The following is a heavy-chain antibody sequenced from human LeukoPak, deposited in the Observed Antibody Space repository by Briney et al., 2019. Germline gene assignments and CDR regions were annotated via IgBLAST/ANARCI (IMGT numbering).Heavy chain of an antibody. D-gene: IGHD2-15*01. CDR2: IYWDDDK. CDR1: GFSLSTSGVG. V-gene: IGHV2-5*02. CDR3: ARSLYYCSDNYCVFFDS. J-gene: IGHJ4*02. Sequence: SGPPLVNPTQTLTLTCTFSGFSLSTSGVGVGWIRQPPGKALEWLVLIYWDDDKRYNPSLNSRLIVTKDTSKNQVVLTMTNMDPVDTATYYCARSLYYCSDNYCVFFDSWGQGTLVTVSS.